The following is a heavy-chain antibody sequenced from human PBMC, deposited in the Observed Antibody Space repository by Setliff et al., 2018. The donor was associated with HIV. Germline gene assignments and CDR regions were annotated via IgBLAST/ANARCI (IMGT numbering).Heavy chain of an antibody. V-gene: IGHV4-4*09. CDR1: GGSISTSY. J-gene: IGHJ3*02. CDR2: IYISGTT. Sequence: SETLSLTCTVSGGSISTSYWNWIRQTPGKGLEWIAYIYISGTTNYNPSLKSRVTISLDTSRNQFSLKLGSVTAADTAMYYCAREHCSGGSCNGFDIWGQGTMVTVSS. D-gene: IGHD2-15*01. CDR3: AREHCSGGSCNGFDI.